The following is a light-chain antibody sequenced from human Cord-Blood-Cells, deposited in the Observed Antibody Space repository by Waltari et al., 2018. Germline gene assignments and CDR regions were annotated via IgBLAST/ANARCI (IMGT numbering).Light chain of an antibody. CDR1: SSNIGAGYD. J-gene: IGLJ3*02. Sequence: QSVLTPPPSVSGAPGQRVAISRTGSSSNIGAGYDVHWYQQLPGTAPKLLIYGNSNRPAGVLDRCSGCTSGTSSALAITGLQAEDEADYYCQSYDGSRSGSVFGGGTKLTVL. V-gene: IGLV1-40*01. CDR2: GNS. CDR3: QSYDGSRSGSV.